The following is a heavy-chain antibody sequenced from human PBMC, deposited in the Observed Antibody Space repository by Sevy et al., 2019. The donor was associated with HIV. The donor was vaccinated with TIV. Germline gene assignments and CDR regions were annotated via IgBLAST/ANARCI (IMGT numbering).Heavy chain of an antibody. Sequence: GGSLRLSCAASGLSFSNAWMAWVRQAPGKGLEWVGRIRSEIGGGTIDFAAFAKGKFTISRDDPKNTPYLQMNSLKTEDTAVYYCAIDHRRDGMIVVPFEKWGLGTLVTVSS. CDR3: AIDHRRDGMIVVPFEK. V-gene: IGHV3-15*01. D-gene: IGHD3-22*01. CDR1: GLSFSNAW. CDR2: IRSEIGGGTI. J-gene: IGHJ4*02.